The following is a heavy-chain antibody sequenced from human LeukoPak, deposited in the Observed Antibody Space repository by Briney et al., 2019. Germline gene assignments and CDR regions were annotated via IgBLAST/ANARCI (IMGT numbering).Heavy chain of an antibody. CDR2: IRSKTNSYAT. J-gene: IGHJ4*02. D-gene: IGHD3-22*01. CDR1: GFIFSGSV. V-gene: IGHV3-73*01. CDR3: ALQYYDSSGYYYFDY. Sequence: RRSLRLACAASGFIFSGSVMHWVRQTSGRGLEWVGRIRSKTNSYATGYTTSLKGRFTISRDDSKNTAYLQMNDLKTEDTAVYYCALQYYDSSGYYYFDYWGQGTLVTVSS.